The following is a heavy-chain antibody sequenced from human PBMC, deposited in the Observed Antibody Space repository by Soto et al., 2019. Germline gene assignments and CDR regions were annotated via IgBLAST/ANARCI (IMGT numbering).Heavy chain of an antibody. J-gene: IGHJ6*02. V-gene: IGHV3-23*01. CDR1: GFSFSSYS. D-gene: IGHD2-15*01. CDR2: ISGSGGIT. CDR3: AKGIKDTGGYYYYSMDV. Sequence: XVSLRLSCASSGFSFSSYSMGWVRQAPGKGLDWVSVISGSGGITYSADSVKGRFTISRDNSKNILYLQMNSLRAEDTAVYYCAKGIKDTGGYYYYSMDVWGQGTAVTVSS.